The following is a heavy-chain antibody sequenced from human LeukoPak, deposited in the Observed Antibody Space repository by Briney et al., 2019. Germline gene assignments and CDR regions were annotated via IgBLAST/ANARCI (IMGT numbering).Heavy chain of an antibody. CDR2: ISYDGSNK. CDR3: RLDYYYYMDV. CDR1: GFTFSSYG. J-gene: IGHJ6*03. Sequence: GGSLRLSCAASGFTFSSYGMHWVRQAPGKGLEWVAVISYDGSNKYYADSVKGRFTISRDNAKNSLYLQMNSLRAEDTALYHCRLDYYYYMDVWGKGTTVTVSS. V-gene: IGHV3-30*03.